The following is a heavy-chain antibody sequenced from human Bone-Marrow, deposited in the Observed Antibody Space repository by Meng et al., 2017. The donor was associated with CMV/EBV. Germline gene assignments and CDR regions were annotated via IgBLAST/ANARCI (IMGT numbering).Heavy chain of an antibody. D-gene: IGHD3-22*01. Sequence: KASGYTFTGYYMHWVRQATGQGLEWMGWINPNSGGTNYAQKFQGRVTMTRDTSISTAYMELSRLRSDDTAVYYCARDDSSGYNWFDPWGQGTLVTVSS. CDR1: GYTFTGYY. V-gene: IGHV1-2*02. CDR3: ARDDSSGYNWFDP. CDR2: INPNSGGT. J-gene: IGHJ5*02.